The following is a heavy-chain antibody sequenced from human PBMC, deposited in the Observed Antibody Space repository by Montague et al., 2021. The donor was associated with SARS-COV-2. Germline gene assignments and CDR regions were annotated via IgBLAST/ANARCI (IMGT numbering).Heavy chain of an antibody. CDR2: ISYDGSIQ. Sequence: SLRLSCAASGFTFNNFGMHWVRQAPGQGLGWVAVISYDGSIQYYADSVKGRFTISRDNSKNTLYLQMNSLRAEDTAVYYCARELILQYGMDVWGQGTTVTVSS. CDR3: ARELILQYGMDV. J-gene: IGHJ6*02. CDR1: GFTFNNFG. D-gene: IGHD3-3*02. V-gene: IGHV3-30*03.